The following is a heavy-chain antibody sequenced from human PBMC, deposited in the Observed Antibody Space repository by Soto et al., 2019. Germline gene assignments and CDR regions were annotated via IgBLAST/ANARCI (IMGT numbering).Heavy chain of an antibody. CDR3: ARFQGVGWFDP. CDR1: GGSISSYY. V-gene: IGHV4-59*01. J-gene: IGHJ5*02. D-gene: IGHD1-26*01. CDR2: IYYSGST. Sequence: PSETLSLTCTVSGGSISSYYWSWIRQPPGKGLEWIGYIYYSGSTNYNPSLKSRVTISVDTSKNQFSLKLSSVTAADTAVYYCARFQGVGWFDPWGQGSLVIVSS.